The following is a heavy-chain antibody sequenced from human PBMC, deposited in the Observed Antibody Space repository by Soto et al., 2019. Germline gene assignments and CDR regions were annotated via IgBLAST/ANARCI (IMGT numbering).Heavy chain of an antibody. V-gene: IGHV4-31*03. D-gene: IGHD3-22*01. CDR3: ARGRKGYYDSSGWTAVWFDL. Sequence: QVQLQESGPGLVKPSQTLSLTCTVSGGSISSGGYYWSWIRQHPGKGLEWIGYIYYSGSTYYNPSLKSRVTISVDTSKNQFSLKLSSVTAADTAVYYCARGRKGYYDSSGWTAVWFDLWGQGTLVTVSS. CDR2: IYYSGST. J-gene: IGHJ5*02. CDR1: GGSISSGGYY.